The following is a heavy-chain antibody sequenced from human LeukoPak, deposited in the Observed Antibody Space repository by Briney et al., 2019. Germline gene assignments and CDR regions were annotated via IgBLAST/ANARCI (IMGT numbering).Heavy chain of an antibody. V-gene: IGHV4-34*01. CDR3: ARTNLLLWFRELLVYFDY. D-gene: IGHD3-10*01. J-gene: IGHJ4*02. CDR1: GGSFSGYY. CDR2: INHSGST. Sequence: SETLSLTCAVYGGSFSGYYWSWMRQPPGKGLESIGEINHSGSTNCNPSLKSRVTISVDTSKNQFSLKLSSVTAADTAVYYCARTNLLLWFRELLVYFDYWGQGTLVTVSS.